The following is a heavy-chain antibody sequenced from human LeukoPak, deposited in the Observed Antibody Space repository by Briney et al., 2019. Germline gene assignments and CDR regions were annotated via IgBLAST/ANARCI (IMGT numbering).Heavy chain of an antibody. Sequence: PGGSLRLSCAASEFTFSTYWMSWVRQAPGKGLEWVANIKEDGSEKNYVDSVKGRFTISRDNSKNTLYLQMNSLRAEDTAVYYCAKDGDQYYDFWSGYYTGYFDYWGQGTLVTVSS. CDR3: AKDGDQYYDFWSGYYTGYFDY. CDR2: IKEDGSEK. CDR1: EFTFSTYW. V-gene: IGHV3-7*03. J-gene: IGHJ4*02. D-gene: IGHD3-3*01.